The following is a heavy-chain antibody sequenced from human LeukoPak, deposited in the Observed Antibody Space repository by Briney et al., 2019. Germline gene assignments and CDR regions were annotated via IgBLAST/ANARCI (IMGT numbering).Heavy chain of an antibody. D-gene: IGHD6-19*01. CDR1: GYTFTSYA. CDR3: ARDRGGIAVAGTNWFDP. CDR2: IIPIFGTA. Sequence: SVKVSCKASGYTFTSYAISWVRQAPGQGLEWMGGIIPIFGTANYAQKFQGRVTITTDESTSTAYMELSSLRSEDTAVYYCARDRGGIAVAGTNWFDPWGQGTLVTVSS. V-gene: IGHV1-69*05. J-gene: IGHJ5*02.